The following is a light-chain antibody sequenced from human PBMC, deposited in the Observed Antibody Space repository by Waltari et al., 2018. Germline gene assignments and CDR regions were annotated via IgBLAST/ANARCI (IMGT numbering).Light chain of an antibody. V-gene: IGLV2-14*01. CDR2: DVY. CDR1: DSDIGSYKY. CDR3: SSYTSISTVI. Sequence: SALTQPASVSGSPGESITISCTGTDSDIGSYKYVSWYQQYPGKAPKLLIYDVYARPSAVSTRFVASKSVNTASLTISVLQAEDEAEYFCSSYTSISTVIFGGGTKVSFL. J-gene: IGLJ2*01.